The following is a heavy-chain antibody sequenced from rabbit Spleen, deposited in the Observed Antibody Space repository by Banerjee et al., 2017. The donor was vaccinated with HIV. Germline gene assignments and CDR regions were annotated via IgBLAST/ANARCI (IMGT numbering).Heavy chain of an antibody. CDR3: ARETSSGWGIITFYFTL. V-gene: IGHV1S40*01. CDR2: IYSGSSADT. J-gene: IGHJ4*01. D-gene: IGHD4-1*01. CDR1: GFSFSSRHY. Sequence: QSLEESGGDLVKPGASLTLTCAASGFSFSSRHYLCWVRQAPGKGLEWIACIYSGSSADTYHASWAKCRFTSSKTSSTTVTLQMTSLTAADTATYFCARETSSGWGIITFYFTLWGPGTLVTVS.